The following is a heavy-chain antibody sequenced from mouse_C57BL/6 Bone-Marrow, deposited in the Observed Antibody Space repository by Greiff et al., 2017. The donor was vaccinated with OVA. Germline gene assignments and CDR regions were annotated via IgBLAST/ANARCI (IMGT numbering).Heavy chain of an antibody. CDR3: ASRYGSRWFAY. D-gene: IGHD1-1*01. CDR1: GYTFTSYW. V-gene: IGHV1-64*01. J-gene: IGHJ3*01. CDR2: IHPNSGST. Sequence: QVQLQQPGAELVKPGASVKLSCTASGYTFTSYWMHWVKQRPGQGLEWIGMIHPNSGSTNYNEKFKSKATLTVDKSSSTAYMQLSRLTSEDSAVYDCASRYGSRWFAYWGQGTLVTVSA.